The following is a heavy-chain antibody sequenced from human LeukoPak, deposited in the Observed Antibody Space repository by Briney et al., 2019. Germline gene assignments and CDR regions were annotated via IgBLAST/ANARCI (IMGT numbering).Heavy chain of an antibody. V-gene: IGHV4-59*01. J-gene: IGHJ3*02. CDR2: IYYSGST. CDR1: GGSISSYY. Sequence: SETLSLTCTVSGGSISSYYWSWIRQPPGKGLEWIGYIYYSGSTSYNPSLKSRVTISVDTSKNQFSLKLSSVTAADTAVHYCARKNRLPNDAFDIWGQGTMVTVSS. D-gene: IGHD4-11*01. CDR3: ARKNRLPNDAFDI.